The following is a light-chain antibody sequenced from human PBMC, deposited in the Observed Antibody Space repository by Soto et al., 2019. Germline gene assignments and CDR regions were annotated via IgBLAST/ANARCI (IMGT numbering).Light chain of an antibody. Sequence: EIVLTQSPATLSLSPGERATLSCRASQSVSSYLAWYQQKPGQAPRLLIYDTSNRATGIPARFSGSGSGTDFTLTISSLAPADFAVYCCQQRTNWPWTFGQGTKVEIK. J-gene: IGKJ1*01. V-gene: IGKV3-11*01. CDR3: QQRTNWPWT. CDR1: QSVSSY. CDR2: DTS.